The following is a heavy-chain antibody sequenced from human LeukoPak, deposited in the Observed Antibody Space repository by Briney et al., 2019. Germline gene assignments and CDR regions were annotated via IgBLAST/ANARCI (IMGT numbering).Heavy chain of an antibody. Sequence: SETLSLTCAVYGGSFGGYYWSWIRQPPGKGLEWIGEINHSGSTNYNPSLKSRVTISVDTSKNQFSLKLSSVTAADTAVYYCARQIYGDYPFYYYYYMDVWGKGTTVTVSS. CDR2: INHSGST. D-gene: IGHD4-17*01. CDR1: GGSFGGYY. CDR3: ARQIYGDYPFYYYYYMDV. J-gene: IGHJ6*03. V-gene: IGHV4-34*01.